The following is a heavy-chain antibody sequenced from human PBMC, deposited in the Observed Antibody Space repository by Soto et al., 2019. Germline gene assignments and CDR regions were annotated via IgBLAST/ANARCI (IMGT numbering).Heavy chain of an antibody. CDR1: GFMFSRYA. CDR3: VRSRSGAVPDSFGY. J-gene: IGHJ4*02. Sequence: QVQLVESGGRVVQSGGSLRLSCEASGFMFSRYAIHWVRQAPGKGLEWVAVISKDGSVKYYIDSVRGRFTISRDKSKNTVYLEMNNMRDDDTAVFYCVRSRSGAVPDSFGYWGQGTLVTVSS. D-gene: IGHD3-3*01. V-gene: IGHV3-30-3*01. CDR2: ISKDGSVK.